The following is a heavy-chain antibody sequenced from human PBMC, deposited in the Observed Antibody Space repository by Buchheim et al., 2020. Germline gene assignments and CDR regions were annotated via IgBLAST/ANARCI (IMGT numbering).Heavy chain of an antibody. V-gene: IGHV4-39*07. J-gene: IGHJ4*02. Sequence: QLQLQESGPGLMKPSETLSLTCTVSGGSISSSSYYWGWIRQPPGKGLEWIGSIYYSGSTYYNPSLKSRVTISVDTSKNQFSPKLSSVTAADTAVYYCARDLSWELREFQFDYWGQGTL. D-gene: IGHD1-26*01. CDR2: IYYSGST. CDR3: ARDLSWELREFQFDY. CDR1: GGSISSSSYY.